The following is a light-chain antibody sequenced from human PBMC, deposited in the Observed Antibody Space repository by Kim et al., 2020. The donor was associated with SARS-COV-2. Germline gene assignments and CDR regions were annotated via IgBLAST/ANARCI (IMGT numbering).Light chain of an antibody. CDR3: QQYGSSPMYT. V-gene: IGKV3-20*01. CDR2: GAS. Sequence: CPGEGARLSCRASQSVSSSYLDWYQQKPGQAPRLLIYGASSRATGIRARFSGSGSGTDFTLTISRLEPEDFAVYYCQQYGSSPMYTFGQGTKLEI. J-gene: IGKJ2*01. CDR1: QSVSSSY.